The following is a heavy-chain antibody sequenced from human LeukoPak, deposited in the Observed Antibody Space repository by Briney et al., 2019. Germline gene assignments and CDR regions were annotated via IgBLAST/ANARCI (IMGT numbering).Heavy chain of an antibody. CDR2: IYYSGST. D-gene: IGHD6-13*01. CDR1: GGSISSYY. Sequence: PSETLSLTCTVSGGSISSYYWSWIRQPPGKGLEWIGYIYYSGSTNYNPSLKSRVTISVDTSKNQFSLKLSSVTAADTAVYYCARETAAGPLDYWGQGTLVTVSS. V-gene: IGHV4-59*01. CDR3: ARETAAGPLDY. J-gene: IGHJ4*02.